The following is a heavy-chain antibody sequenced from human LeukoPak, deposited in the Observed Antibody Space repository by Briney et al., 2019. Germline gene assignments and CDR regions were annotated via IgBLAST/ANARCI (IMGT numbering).Heavy chain of an antibody. CDR2: ISSSSSTI. D-gene: IGHD1-26*01. J-gene: IGHJ4*02. Sequence: TGGSLRLSCTASGFTFSSYSMNWVRQAPGKGLEWVSYISSSSSTIYYADSVKGRFTISRDNAKNSLYLQMNSLRAEVTAVYYCARDIVGAPFDYWGQGTLVTVSS. CDR1: GFTFSSYS. V-gene: IGHV3-48*04. CDR3: ARDIVGAPFDY.